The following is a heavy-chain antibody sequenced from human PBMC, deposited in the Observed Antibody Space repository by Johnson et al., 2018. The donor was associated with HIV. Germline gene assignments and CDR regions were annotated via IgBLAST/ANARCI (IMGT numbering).Heavy chain of an antibody. J-gene: IGHJ3*02. Sequence: QVQLVESGGGLVKPGGSLRLSCVASGFTFSDYYMTWIRQAPGKGLEWVSGISWNSGSIGYADSVKGRFTISRDNAKNSLYLQMNSLRAEDTAVYYCARHSTSSTMGAFDIWGQGTMVTVSS. V-gene: IGHV3-11*04. CDR1: GFTFSDYY. D-gene: IGHD6-6*01. CDR3: ARHSTSSTMGAFDI. CDR2: ISWNSGSI.